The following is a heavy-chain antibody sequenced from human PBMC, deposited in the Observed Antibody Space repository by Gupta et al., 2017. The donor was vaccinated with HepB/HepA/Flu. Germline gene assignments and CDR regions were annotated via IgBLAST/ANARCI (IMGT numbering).Heavy chain of an antibody. CDR1: GFTVSSHY. Sequence: EVQLVESGGDLVQPGGSLRLSCAASGFTVSSHYMDWVRQAPGKGLQWVSVIESGGTTRFADSVKARFSVSRDISKNMVFLHMSALTGDDTAVYYCVREPPSGNNFDYWGQGTLVTVSS. D-gene: IGHD3-3*01. CDR2: IESGGTT. CDR3: VREPPSGNNFDY. J-gene: IGHJ4*02. V-gene: IGHV3-66*01.